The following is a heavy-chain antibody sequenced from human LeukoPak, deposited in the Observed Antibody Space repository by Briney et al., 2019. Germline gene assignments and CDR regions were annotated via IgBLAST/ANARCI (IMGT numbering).Heavy chain of an antibody. J-gene: IGHJ4*02. CDR3: AKGRGYCSGGSCYTWPDKMYFFDS. CDR2: ISGSGGST. V-gene: IGHV3-23*01. D-gene: IGHD2-15*01. CDR1: GFTFSSYA. Sequence: PGGSLRLSCAASGFTFSSYAMSWVRQAPGKGLEWVSAISGSGGSTYYADSVKGRFTISRDNSKDILYLQMNGLRAEDSALYFCAKGRGYCSGGSCYTWPDKMYFFDSWGQGTLVSVSS.